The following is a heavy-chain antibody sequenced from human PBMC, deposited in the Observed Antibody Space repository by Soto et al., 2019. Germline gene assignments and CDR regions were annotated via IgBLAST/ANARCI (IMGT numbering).Heavy chain of an antibody. J-gene: IGHJ4*02. Sequence: SETLSLTCTVSGGAIISYYCSFIRHPPVKGLEWIGYIYYSGSTNYNPSLKSRVAISVDTSKNQFSLKLSSVTAADTAVYYCARDLAARCWGQGTLVTVSS. D-gene: IGHD6-6*01. CDR2: IYYSGST. CDR3: ARDLAARC. V-gene: IGHV4-59*01. CDR1: GGAIISYY.